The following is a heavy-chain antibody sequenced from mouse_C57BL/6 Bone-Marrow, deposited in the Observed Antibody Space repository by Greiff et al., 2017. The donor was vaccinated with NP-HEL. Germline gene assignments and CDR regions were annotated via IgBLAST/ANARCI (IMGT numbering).Heavy chain of an antibody. Sequence: QVQLQQPGAELVKPGASVKLSCKASGYTFTSYWMHWVKQRPGQGLEWIGMFHPNSGSTNYNEKFKSKATLTVDKSSSTAYMQLSSLTSEDSAVYYGANYYGSSYKRNYYAMDYWGQGTSVTVSS. CDR1: GYTFTSYW. CDR2: FHPNSGST. V-gene: IGHV1-64*01. J-gene: IGHJ4*01. D-gene: IGHD1-1*01. CDR3: ANYYGSSYKRNYYAMDY.